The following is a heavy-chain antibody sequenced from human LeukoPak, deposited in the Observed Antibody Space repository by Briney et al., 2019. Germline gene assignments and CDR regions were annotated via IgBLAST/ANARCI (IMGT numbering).Heavy chain of an antibody. Sequence: PGESLKISCKGSGYSFTSYWIGWVRQMPGRGLEWMGIIYPGDSDTRYSPSFQGQVTISADKSISTAYLQWSSLKASDTAMYYCARSPSPSPYYFDYWGQGTLVTVSS. J-gene: IGHJ4*02. CDR2: IYPGDSDT. CDR1: GYSFTSYW. V-gene: IGHV5-51*01. CDR3: ARSPSPSPYYFDY.